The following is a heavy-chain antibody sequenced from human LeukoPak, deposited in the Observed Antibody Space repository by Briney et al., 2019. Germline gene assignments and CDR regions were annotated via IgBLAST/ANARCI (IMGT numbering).Heavy chain of an antibody. J-gene: IGHJ4*02. CDR2: TSDDGSSE. Sequence: PGGSLRLSCAASGFTFSRYAMHWVRQAPGKGLEWVALTSDDGSSEYYADSVKGRFTISRDNSKNTLYLQMSSLRAEDTALYYCAKGLEQWLVYYFDFWGQGTLVTVSS. V-gene: IGHV3-30*18. CDR3: AKGLEQWLVYYFDF. CDR1: GFTFSRYA. D-gene: IGHD6-19*01.